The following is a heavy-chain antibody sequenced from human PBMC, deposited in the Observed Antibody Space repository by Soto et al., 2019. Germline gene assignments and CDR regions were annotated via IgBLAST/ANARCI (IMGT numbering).Heavy chain of an antibody. V-gene: IGHV5-10-1*01. CDR2: IDRSDSYT. CDR3: ARLDSFAQHCYHRGIHF. D-gene: IGHD3-16*01. J-gene: IGHJ6*01. Sequence: GESLKICAQCSEYRFTSYWICWVRQMPGKGVEWMGRIDRSDSYTNYGPSSQGHVTISADKSISTAYLQWRSLKASDTAMYYCARLDSFAQHCYHRGIHFWRQGPTAAVSS. CDR1: EYRFTSYW.